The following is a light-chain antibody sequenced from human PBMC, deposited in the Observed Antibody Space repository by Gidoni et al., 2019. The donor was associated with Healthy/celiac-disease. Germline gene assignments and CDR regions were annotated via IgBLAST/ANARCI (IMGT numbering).Light chain of an antibody. CDR2: AAS. V-gene: IGKV1-8*01. CDR3: QQYYTSYT. Sequence: AIRITQSPSSLSASTGDRVTITCRASQGISSYLAWYQQKPGKAPKLLIYAASTLQSGVPSRFSGSGSGTDFTLTLSCLQSEDFATYYCQQYYTSYTFGQGTKLEIK. CDR1: QGISSY. J-gene: IGKJ2*01.